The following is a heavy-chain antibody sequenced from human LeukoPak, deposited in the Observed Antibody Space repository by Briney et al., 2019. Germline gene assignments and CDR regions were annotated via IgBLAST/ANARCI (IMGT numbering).Heavy chain of an antibody. Sequence: GSFLRLSCAASGFTFSDYGIHWVRQAPGKGLEWVAVIWFDGNNKFYADSVKGRFAISRDNSKNTVYMEMNSLGAEDTAVYYCARANSFSASYSDAFDLWGQGTMVTVSS. V-gene: IGHV3-33*01. J-gene: IGHJ3*01. CDR3: ARANSFSASYSDAFDL. CDR2: IWFDGNNK. D-gene: IGHD1-26*01. CDR1: GFTFSDYG.